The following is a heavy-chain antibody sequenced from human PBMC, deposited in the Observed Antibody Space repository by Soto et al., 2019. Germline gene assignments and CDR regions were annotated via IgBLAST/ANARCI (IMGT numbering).Heavy chain of an antibody. CDR3: ARDAAVGLFDY. Sequence: ASVKVSCKASGYTFTICGIIWVRQAPGQGLEWMGWINPYNGNTKYAQKLQGRVTMTTDTSTSTAYMELRSLRSDDTAVYYCARDAAVGLFDYWGQGTLVTVSS. V-gene: IGHV1-18*01. CDR2: INPYNGNT. J-gene: IGHJ4*02. D-gene: IGHD1-26*01. CDR1: GYTFTICG.